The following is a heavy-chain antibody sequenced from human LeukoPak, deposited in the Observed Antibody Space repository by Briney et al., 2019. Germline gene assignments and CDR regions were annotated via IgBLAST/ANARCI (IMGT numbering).Heavy chain of an antibody. CDR2: IHPEGNEK. V-gene: IGHV3-7*01. CDR3: AREPGLRYFDWFLYYFDY. Sequence: GGSLRLSCAVSGFTFSNFWMSWVRQAPGRGLEWVANIHPEGNEKYHGESVKGRFTISRDNAKNSLYLQMNSLRAEDTAVYYCAREPGLRYFDWFLYYFDYWGQGTLVTVSS. J-gene: IGHJ4*02. D-gene: IGHD3-9*01. CDR1: GFTFSNFW.